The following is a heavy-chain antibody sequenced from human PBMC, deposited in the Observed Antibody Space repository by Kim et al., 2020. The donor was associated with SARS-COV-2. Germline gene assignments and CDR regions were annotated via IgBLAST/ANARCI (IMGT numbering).Heavy chain of an antibody. CDR3: ARVGEYCSGGSCYSDYFDY. D-gene: IGHD2-15*01. CDR2: ISYDGSNK. J-gene: IGHJ4*02. Sequence: GGSLRLSCAASGFTFSSYAMHWVRQAPGKGLEWVAVISYDGSNKYYADSVKGRFTISRDNSKNTLYLQMNSLRAEDTAVYYCARVGEYCSGGSCYSDYFDYWGQGTLVTVSS. V-gene: IGHV3-30-3*01. CDR1: GFTFSSYA.